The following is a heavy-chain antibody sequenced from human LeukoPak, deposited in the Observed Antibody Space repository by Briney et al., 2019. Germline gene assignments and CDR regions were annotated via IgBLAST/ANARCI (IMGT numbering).Heavy chain of an antibody. Sequence: SETLSLTCTVSGGSISSFYWSWIRQPPGKGLEWIGYIYYSGSTYYNPSLKGRVTISVDTSKNQFSLKLSSVTAADTAVYYCARQGLTRRGDAFDIWGQGTMVTVSS. CDR2: IYYSGST. V-gene: IGHV4-59*04. D-gene: IGHD2-21*01. CDR3: ARQGLTRRGDAFDI. CDR1: GGSISSFY. J-gene: IGHJ3*02.